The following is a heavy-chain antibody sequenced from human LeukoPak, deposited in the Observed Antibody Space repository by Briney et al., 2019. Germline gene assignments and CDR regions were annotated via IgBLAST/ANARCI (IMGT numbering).Heavy chain of an antibody. CDR3: ARAQSYYDY. D-gene: IGHD1-26*01. J-gene: IGHJ4*02. CDR2: INPSGDSA. V-gene: IGHV1-46*01. CDR1: GYTLTNYY. Sequence: ASVKVSCKASGYTLTNYYMHWVRQAPGQGLEWMGIINPSGDSAIYAHNVQGRVTMTRDTSTTTVYMELSSLRSEETAVYYCARAQSYYDYWGQGTLVTVSS.